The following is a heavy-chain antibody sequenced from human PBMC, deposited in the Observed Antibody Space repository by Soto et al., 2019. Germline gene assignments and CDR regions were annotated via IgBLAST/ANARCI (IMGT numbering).Heavy chain of an antibody. CDR3: ARASQGFDP. Sequence: ASVKLSCKAPRYTFTSYYMHSVRQAPGQGLEWMGIINPSGGSTSYAQKFQGRVTMTRDTSTSTVYMELSSLRSEDTAVYYCARASQGFDPWGQGTLVTVSS. V-gene: IGHV1-46*03. J-gene: IGHJ5*02. CDR1: RYTFTSYY. CDR2: INPSGGST.